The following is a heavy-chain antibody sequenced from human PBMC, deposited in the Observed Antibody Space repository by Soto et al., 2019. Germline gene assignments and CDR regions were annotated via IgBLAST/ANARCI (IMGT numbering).Heavy chain of an antibody. Sequence: ASVKVSCKASGYTFTSYDINWVRQATGQGLEWMGWMNPNSGNTGYAQKFQGRVTMTRNTSISTAYMELSSLRSEDTAVYYCARGQKFTIFGVVIIPVYYYYYMDVWGKGTTVTVSS. V-gene: IGHV1-8*01. D-gene: IGHD3-3*01. CDR2: MNPNSGNT. J-gene: IGHJ6*03. CDR1: GYTFTSYD. CDR3: ARGQKFTIFGVVIIPVYYYYYMDV.